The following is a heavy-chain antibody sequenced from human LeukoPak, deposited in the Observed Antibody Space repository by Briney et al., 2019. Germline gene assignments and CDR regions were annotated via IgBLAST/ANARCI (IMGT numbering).Heavy chain of an antibody. CDR2: ISGSGGDT. CDR1: GFAFSSYA. D-gene: IGHD3-22*01. J-gene: IGHJ3*01. V-gene: IGHV3-23*01. CDR3: AKFVSSGPL. Sequence: GGSLRLSCAASGFAFSSYAMSWVRQAPGNGLAWVSIISGSGGDTYYADSVKGRFTISRDNSKNTLYLQMGSLRPEDMAVYYCAKFVSSGPLWGQGTMVTVSS.